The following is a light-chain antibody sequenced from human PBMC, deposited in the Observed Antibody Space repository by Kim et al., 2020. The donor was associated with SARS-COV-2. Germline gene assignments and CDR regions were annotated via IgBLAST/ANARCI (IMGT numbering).Light chain of an antibody. V-gene: IGKV1-27*01. J-gene: IGKJ1*01. CDR1: EDITNF. CDR2: AVS. CDR3: QEYSGVSWT. Sequence: DIQMTQSPSSLSASVGDRVTIACRASEDITNFLAWYQQKPGKVPKLLIYAVSTLQSGVPSRFSGSGSGTDFTLTISSLQPEDVACCYCQEYSGVSWTFGQGTKVEIK.